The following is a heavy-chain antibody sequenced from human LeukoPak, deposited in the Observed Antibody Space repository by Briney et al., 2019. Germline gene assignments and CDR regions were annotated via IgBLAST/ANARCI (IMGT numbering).Heavy chain of an antibody. CDR3: AANVEIATILFDY. D-gene: IGHD5-24*01. V-gene: IGHV4-31*03. CDR2: IYYSGST. CDR1: GGSISSGGYY. Sequence: SETLSLTCTVSGGSISSGGYYWSWIRQHPGKGLEWIGYIYYSGSTYYNPSLKSRVTISVDTSKNQFSLKLSSVTAADTAVYYCAANVEIATILFDYWGQGTLVTVSS. J-gene: IGHJ4*02.